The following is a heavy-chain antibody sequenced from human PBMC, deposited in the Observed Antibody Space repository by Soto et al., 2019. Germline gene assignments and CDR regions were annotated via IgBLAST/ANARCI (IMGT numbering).Heavy chain of an antibody. V-gene: IGHV1-69*06. CDR2: IIPIFGTA. CDR1: GGTFSSYA. J-gene: IGHJ4*02. CDR3: ARGGRVGATKPFDY. D-gene: IGHD1-26*01. Sequence: VASVKVSCKASGGTFSSYAISWVRQAPGQGLEWMGGIIPIFGTANYAQKFQGRVTITADKSTSTAYMELSSLRSEDTAVYYCARGGRVGATKPFDYWGQGTLVTVSS.